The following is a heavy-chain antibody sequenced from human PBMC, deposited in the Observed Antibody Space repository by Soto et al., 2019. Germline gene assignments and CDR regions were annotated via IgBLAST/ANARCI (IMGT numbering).Heavy chain of an antibody. CDR1: GFTFSNAW. CDR3: TPSGGSGSYFNY. CDR2: IKSKSDGGTT. V-gene: IGHV3-15*07. J-gene: IGHJ4*02. D-gene: IGHD3-10*01. Sequence: EVQLVESGGGLVKPGGSLRLSCAASGFTFSNAWMNWVRQAPGKGLEWVGRIKSKSDGGTTDYAAPVKGRFTISRDDSANTLYLQMNSLKTEDTAVYYCTPSGGSGSYFNYWGQGTLVTVSS.